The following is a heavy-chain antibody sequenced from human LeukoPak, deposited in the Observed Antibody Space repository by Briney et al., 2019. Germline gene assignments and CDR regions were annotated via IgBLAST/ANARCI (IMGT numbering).Heavy chain of an antibody. D-gene: IGHD5-24*01. V-gene: IGHV1-69*13. J-gene: IGHJ5*02. CDR2: IIPIFGTA. CDR1: GGTFSSYA. CDR3: ARDRDGYNHNWFDP. Sequence: GASVKVSCKASGGTFSSYAISWVRQAPGQGLEWMGGIIPIFGTANYAQKFQGRVTITADESTSTAYRELSSLRSEDTAVYYCARDRDGYNHNWFDPWGQGTLVTVSS.